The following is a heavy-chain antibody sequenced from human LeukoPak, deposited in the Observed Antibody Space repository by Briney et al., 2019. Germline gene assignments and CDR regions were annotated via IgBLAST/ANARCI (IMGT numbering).Heavy chain of an antibody. Sequence: CKCSKSTLTGYCVHWVRRAPRQELEWMGWINPNSGGTNYAQKFQGWVTMTRDTSISTAYMELSRLRSDDTAVYYCARGGSCSSTSCYDRYYGMDVWGKGTTVTVSS. CDR2: INPNSGGT. J-gene: IGHJ6*04. CDR1: KSTLTGYC. CDR3: ARGGSCSSTSCYDRYYGMDV. V-gene: IGHV1-2*04. D-gene: IGHD2-2*01.